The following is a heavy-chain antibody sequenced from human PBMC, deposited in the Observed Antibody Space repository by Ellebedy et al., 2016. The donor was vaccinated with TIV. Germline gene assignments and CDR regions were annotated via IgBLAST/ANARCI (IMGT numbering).Heavy chain of an antibody. J-gene: IGHJ5*02. CDR1: GGSIRSYY. CDR3: ARVNLTGYKVYNWFDP. Sequence: SETLSLTCTVSGGSIRSYYWDWIRQPAGKGLEWIGRIYTSGSTNYNPSLKSRVTMSVDTSKNQYSLQLSSVTAADTAVYYCARVNLTGYKVYNWFDPWGRGTPVTVSS. CDR2: IYTSGST. V-gene: IGHV4-4*07. D-gene: IGHD3-9*01.